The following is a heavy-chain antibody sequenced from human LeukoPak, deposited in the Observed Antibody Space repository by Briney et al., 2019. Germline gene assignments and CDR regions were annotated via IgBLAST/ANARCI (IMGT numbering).Heavy chain of an antibody. Sequence: PSETLSLTCAVSGYSISSGYYWGWIRQPPGKGLEWIGSIYHSGSTYYNPSLKSRVTISVDTSKNQFSLKLSSVTAADTAVYYCARLEIGPARDFDYWGQGTLVTVSS. CDR1: GYSISSGYY. V-gene: IGHV4-38-2*01. CDR2: IYHSGST. J-gene: IGHJ4*02. CDR3: ARLEIGPARDFDY. D-gene: IGHD3-22*01.